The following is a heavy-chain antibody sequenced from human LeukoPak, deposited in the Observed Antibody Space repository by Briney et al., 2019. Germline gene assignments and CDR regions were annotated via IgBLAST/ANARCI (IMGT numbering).Heavy chain of an antibody. Sequence: NASETLSLTCTVSGGSISSSSYYWGWIRQPPGKGLEWIGSIYYSGSTYYNPSLKSRVTISVDTSKNQFSLKLSSVTAADTAVYYCARDPAAATEGNYWGQGTLVTVSS. D-gene: IGHD6-13*01. J-gene: IGHJ4*02. CDR3: ARDPAAATEGNY. V-gene: IGHV4-39*02. CDR1: GGSISSSSYY. CDR2: IYYSGST.